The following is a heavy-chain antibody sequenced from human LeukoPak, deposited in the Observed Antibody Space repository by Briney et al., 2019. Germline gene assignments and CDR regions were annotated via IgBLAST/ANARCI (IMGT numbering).Heavy chain of an antibody. CDR2: IYPGDSDT. CDR3: ARRYFDWLSNQYYSDY. CDR1: GYSFTSYW. V-gene: IGHV5-51*01. D-gene: IGHD3-9*01. J-gene: IGHJ4*02. Sequence: GESLKISCKGSGYSFTSYWIGWVRPMPGKGLEWMGIIYPGDSDTRYSPSFQGQVTISADKSISTAYLQWSSLKASDTAMYYCARRYFDWLSNQYYSDYWGQGTLVTVSS.